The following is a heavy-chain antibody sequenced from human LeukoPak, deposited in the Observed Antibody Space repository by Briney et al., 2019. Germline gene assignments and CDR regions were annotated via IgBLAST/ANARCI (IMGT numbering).Heavy chain of an antibody. CDR2: ISSSSSTM. J-gene: IGHJ4*02. D-gene: IGHD6-13*01. CDR3: ARDEGYISPTHFDY. Sequence: GALLLSCAASGFPFSSYSMNWVRQAPGKGLEWVSYISSSSSTMYYADSVKGRFTISRDNAKNSLYLQMNSLRAEDTAVYYCARDEGYISPTHFDYGGQGTLVTVSS. V-gene: IGHV3-48*01. CDR1: GFPFSSYS.